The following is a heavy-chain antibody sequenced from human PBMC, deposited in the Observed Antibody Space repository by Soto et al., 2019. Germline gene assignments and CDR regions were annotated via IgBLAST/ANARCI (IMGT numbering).Heavy chain of an antibody. J-gene: IGHJ4*02. Sequence: QVQLQKWVAGLLKPSETLSLTCTVNGGSLTGYYWSWIRQPPGKGLEWIGEVKDGGSTNYSPSLRGRVSISSYTSKNHFSLRLNSVTAADTAVYFCARGQEGIVATHWDQGALVTVSS. D-gene: IGHD5-12*01. V-gene: IGHV4-34*01. CDR1: GGSLTGYY. CDR2: VKDGGST. CDR3: ARGQEGIVATH.